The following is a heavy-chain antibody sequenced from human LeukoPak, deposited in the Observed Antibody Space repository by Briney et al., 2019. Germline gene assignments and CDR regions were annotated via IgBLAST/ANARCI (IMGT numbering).Heavy chain of an antibody. J-gene: IGHJ3*02. Sequence: GGSLRLSCAASGFPFSNYTMNWVRQAPGKGLEWVSYISSSSSTIYYADSVKGRFTISRDNAKNSLYLQMNSLRAEDTAVYYCARDGGATTVNAFDIWGQGTMVTVSS. CDR2: ISSSSSTI. CDR3: ARDGGATTVNAFDI. D-gene: IGHD1-26*01. CDR1: GFPFSNYT. V-gene: IGHV3-48*01.